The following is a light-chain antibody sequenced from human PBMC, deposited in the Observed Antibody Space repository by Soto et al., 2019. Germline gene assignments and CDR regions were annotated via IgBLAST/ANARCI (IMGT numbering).Light chain of an antibody. CDR1: QTISSW. CDR2: KAS. V-gene: IGKV1-5*03. J-gene: IGKJ5*01. Sequence: DIQMTPSLSTVSGSVEDRVTITCRASQTISSWLAWYQQKPGKAPKLLIYKASTLKSGVPSRFSGSGSGTEFTLTISSLQPDDFVTYYCQQSSSSPITFGQGTRLEI. CDR3: QQSSSSPIT.